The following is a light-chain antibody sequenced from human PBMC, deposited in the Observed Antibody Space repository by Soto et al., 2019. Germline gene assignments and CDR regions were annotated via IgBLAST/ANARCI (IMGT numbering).Light chain of an antibody. Sequence: QSALTQPRSVSGSPGQSVTISCTGISNNYVSWYQQHPGKVHKVIVYDVTLRPSGVSDRFSGSRSGNTASLAISGLRAEDEADYYCCSYSGTCTEVVFGGGTKLTVL. CDR3: CSYSGTCTEVV. CDR1: SNNY. V-gene: IGLV2-11*01. J-gene: IGLJ2*01. CDR2: DVT.